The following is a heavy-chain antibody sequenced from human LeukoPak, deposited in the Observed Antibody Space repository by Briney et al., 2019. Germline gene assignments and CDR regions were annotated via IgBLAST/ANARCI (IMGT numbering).Heavy chain of an antibody. CDR3: ARVDSSSWYGLFDY. D-gene: IGHD6-13*01. CDR2: INPNSGGT. Sequence: ASVKVSCKASGYTFTTYGISWVRQAPGQGLEWMGWINPNSGGTKSAQKFQGRVTMTRDTSIGTAYMELSRLKSDDTAVYYCARVDSSSWYGLFDYWGPGTLVTVSS. J-gene: IGHJ4*02. V-gene: IGHV1-2*02. CDR1: GYTFTTYG.